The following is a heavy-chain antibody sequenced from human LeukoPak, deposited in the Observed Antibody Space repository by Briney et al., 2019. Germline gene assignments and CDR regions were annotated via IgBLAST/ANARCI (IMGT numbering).Heavy chain of an antibody. CDR3: AKGETQFDY. D-gene: IGHD1-26*01. CDR2: ISTSGGST. V-gene: IGHV3-23*01. CDR1: GFTFTSYA. Sequence: GGSLRLSCAASGFTFTSYAITWVRQAPGKGLEWVSRISTSGGSTYYADAVKGRFTISRDNSRNTLHLQMNSLRVEDTAVYYCAKGETQFDYWGQGTLVSVSS. J-gene: IGHJ4*02.